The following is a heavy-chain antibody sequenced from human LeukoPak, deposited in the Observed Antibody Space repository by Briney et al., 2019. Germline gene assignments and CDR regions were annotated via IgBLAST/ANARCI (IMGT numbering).Heavy chain of an antibody. D-gene: IGHD2-2*01. J-gene: IGHJ5*02. CDR2: IYYSGST. CDR1: GGSISSYY. Sequence: SETLSLTCTVSGGSISSYYWSWLWQPPGKGLEWIGYIYYSGSTNYNPSLKSRVTISVDTSKNQFSLKLSSVTAADTAVYYCAIWRGLGYCSSTSCFRFDPWGQGTLVTVSS. V-gene: IGHV4-59*01. CDR3: AIWRGLGYCSSTSCFRFDP.